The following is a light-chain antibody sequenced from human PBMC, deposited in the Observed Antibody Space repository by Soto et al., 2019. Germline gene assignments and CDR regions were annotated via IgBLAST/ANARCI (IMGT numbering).Light chain of an antibody. Sequence: QSVLTQPPSASGTPGQRVTITCSGGSSSIGSNTVNWYQQLPGPAPKLLIYGHNQRPSGVPDRFSGSKSGTSASLDISGLQSEDEAIYYCAVWDDSLNGRVFGGGTKVTVL. CDR2: GHN. CDR1: SSSIGSNT. V-gene: IGLV1-44*01. CDR3: AVWDDSLNGRV. J-gene: IGLJ2*01.